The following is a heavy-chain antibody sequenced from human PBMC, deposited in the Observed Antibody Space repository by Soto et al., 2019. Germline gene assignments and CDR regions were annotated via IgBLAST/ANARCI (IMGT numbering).Heavy chain of an antibody. V-gene: IGHV3-49*03. CDR2: IRSKAYGGTT. J-gene: IGHJ5*02. CDR3: TRSLVLRFLEGNWFDP. CDR1: GFTFGDYA. Sequence: GGSLRLSCTASGFTFGDYAMSWFRQAPGKGLEWVGFIRSKAYGGTTEYAASVKGRFTISRDDSKSIAYLQMNSLKTEDTAVYYCTRSLVLRFLEGNWFDPWGQGTLVTVSS. D-gene: IGHD3-3*01.